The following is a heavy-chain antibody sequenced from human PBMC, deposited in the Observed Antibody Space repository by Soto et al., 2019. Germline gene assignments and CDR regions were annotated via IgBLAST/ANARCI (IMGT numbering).Heavy chain of an antibody. D-gene: IGHD6-19*01. Sequence: SVKVSCKASGATFRSYAISWVRQAPGQGLEWMGGIIPIFGTANYAQKFQGRVTITADESTSTAYMELSSLRSEDTAVYYCARGGAVAGXFRFPSQVNYYYYGMDVWGQGTTVTVSS. J-gene: IGHJ6*02. CDR3: ARGGAVAGXFRFPSQVNYYYYGMDV. V-gene: IGHV1-69*13. CDR1: GATFRSYA. CDR2: IIPIFGTA.